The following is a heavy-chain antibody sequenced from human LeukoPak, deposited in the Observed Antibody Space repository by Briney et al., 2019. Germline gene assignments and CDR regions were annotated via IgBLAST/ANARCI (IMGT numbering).Heavy chain of an antibody. CDR2: ISPSGGST. CDR3: ARVGYYGSGSSYYMDV. Sequence: GASVKVSCKASGYTFTGYYMHWVRQAPGQGLEWMGVISPSGGSTTYAQKFQGRVTLTRDMSTSTAYMELRSLRSDDTAVYYCARVGYYGSGSSYYMDVWGKGTTVTVSS. V-gene: IGHV1-46*01. J-gene: IGHJ6*03. CDR1: GYTFTGYY. D-gene: IGHD3-10*01.